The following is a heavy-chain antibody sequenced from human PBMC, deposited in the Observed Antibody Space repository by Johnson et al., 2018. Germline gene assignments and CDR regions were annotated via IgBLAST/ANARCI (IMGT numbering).Heavy chain of an antibody. CDR2: LVAYSGTP. V-gene: IGHV1-69*12. J-gene: IGHJ4*02. CDR1: GGTLSRYA. CDR3: AREIIRVVIRERYFDY. D-gene: IGHD3-10*01. Sequence: QVRLVQCGAEVKTPGSSVKVSCKASGGTLSRYAITWLRQVPGQGLESIGGLVAYSGTPYYAEKFRDRITVTADESSGTAYMDLSSLRYEDTAVYDCAREIIRVVIRERYFDYWGQGTLVTVSS.